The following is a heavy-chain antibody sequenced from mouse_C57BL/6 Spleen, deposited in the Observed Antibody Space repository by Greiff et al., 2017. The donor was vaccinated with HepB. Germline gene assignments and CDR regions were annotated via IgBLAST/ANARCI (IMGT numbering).Heavy chain of an antibody. J-gene: IGHJ3*01. CDR2: INPNNGGT. V-gene: IGHV1-26*01. D-gene: IGHD2-4*01. CDR3: ARYDYDLPY. Sequence: VQLQQSGPELVKPGASVKISCKASGYTFTDYYMNWVKQSHGKSLEWIGDINPNNGGTSYNQKFKGKATLTVDKSSSTAYMELRSLTSEDSAVYYCARYDYDLPYWGQGTLVTVSA. CDR1: GYTFTDYY.